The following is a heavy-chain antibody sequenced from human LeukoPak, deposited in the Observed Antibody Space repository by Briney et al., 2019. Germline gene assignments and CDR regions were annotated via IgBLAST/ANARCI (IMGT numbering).Heavy chain of an antibody. CDR3: ARHAGRLLWFGELYSRFDP. D-gene: IGHD3-10*01. CDR2: IYYSGST. Sequence: SETLSLTCTVSGESISGFYWTWIRQPPGKGLEWIGYIYYSGSTNYNPSLKSRVTISVDTSKNQFSLKLSSVTAADTAVYYCARHAGRLLWFGELYSRFDPWGQGTLVTVSS. CDR1: GESISGFY. V-gene: IGHV4-59*08. J-gene: IGHJ5*02.